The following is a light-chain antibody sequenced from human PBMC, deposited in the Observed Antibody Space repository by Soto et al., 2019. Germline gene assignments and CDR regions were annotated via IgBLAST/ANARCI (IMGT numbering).Light chain of an antibody. CDR1: QSVSSY. Sequence: EIVLTQSPATLSLSPGEIATLSFRASQSVSSYLAWYQHKPGQAPRLLISDASNRATGIPARFSGSGSGTEFTLTISSLQSEDFAVYYCQQYNNWPRTFGQGTKVDIK. J-gene: IGKJ1*01. CDR2: DAS. CDR3: QQYNNWPRT. V-gene: IGKV3-15*01.